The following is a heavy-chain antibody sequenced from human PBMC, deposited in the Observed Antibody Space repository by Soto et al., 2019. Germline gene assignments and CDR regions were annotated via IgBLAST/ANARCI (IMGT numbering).Heavy chain of an antibody. V-gene: IGHV1-3*01. CDR1: GYIFTSYA. D-gene: IGHD6-13*01. J-gene: IGHJ6*03. CDR2: INAGNGNT. CDR3: ARGIAALNFYYYYMDV. Sequence: ASVKVSCTASGYIFTSYAMHWVRQAPGQRLEWMGWINAGNGNTKYSQKFQGRVTITRDTSASTAYMELSSLRSEDTAVYYCARGIAALNFYYYYMDVWGKGTTVTVSS.